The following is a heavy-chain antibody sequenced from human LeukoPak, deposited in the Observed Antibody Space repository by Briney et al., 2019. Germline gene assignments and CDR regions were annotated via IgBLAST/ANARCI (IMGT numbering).Heavy chain of an antibody. J-gene: IGHJ4*02. CDR2: INPNSGGT. D-gene: IGHD3-10*01. CDR3: AREVNYAVRGVVDY. V-gene: IGHV1-2*06. Sequence: EASVKVSCKASGYTFTGYYMHWVRQAPGQGLEWMGRINPNSGGTNYAQKLQGRVTMTTDTSTSTAYMELRSLRSDDTAVYYCAREVNYAVRGVVDYWGQGTLVTVSS. CDR1: GYTFTGYY.